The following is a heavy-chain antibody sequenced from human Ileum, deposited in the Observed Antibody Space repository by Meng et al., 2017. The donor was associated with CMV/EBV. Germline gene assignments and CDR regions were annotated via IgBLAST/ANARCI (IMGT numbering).Heavy chain of an antibody. CDR1: GGSFTDYS. J-gene: IGHJ4*02. Sequence: GPGLVSPWQALSLTCAVVGGSFTDYSWTWFRQSPGKGLEWIGENTHSGRAYYSSSLTGRATISVDMSKYQFSLKLPSVTAADTAIYYCARGLASGWPDYWGQGTLVTVSS. D-gene: IGHD3-10*01. CDR3: ARGLASGWPDY. V-gene: IGHV4-34*01. CDR2: NTHSGRA.